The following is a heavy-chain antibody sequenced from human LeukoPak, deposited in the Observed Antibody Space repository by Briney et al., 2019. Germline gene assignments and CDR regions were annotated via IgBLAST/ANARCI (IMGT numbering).Heavy chain of an antibody. D-gene: IGHD1-1*01. V-gene: IGHV3-64D*06. Sequence: GGSLRLFCSASGFILRSHAMHWVRQAPGKGLEYVSRISDNGGSTYYADSVKVRFTISRDNSKNTLYLQMSSLRAVDTAVYYWMQDNEAGGSPFDRWGQGTLVTVSS. J-gene: IGHJ4*02. CDR1: GFILRSHA. CDR2: ISDNGGST. CDR3: MQDNEAGGSPFDR.